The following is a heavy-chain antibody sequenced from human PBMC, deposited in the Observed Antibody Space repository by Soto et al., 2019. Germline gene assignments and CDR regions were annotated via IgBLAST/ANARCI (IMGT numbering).Heavy chain of an antibody. CDR3: ASDRGYGRVN. V-gene: IGHV1-69*12. Sequence: QVQLVQSGAEVEKPGSSVKVSCNVSGGTLSSYGFNWVRQAPGQGLEWMGGIIPMFGITNHTQKFQDRITISADASTNTAYMELRSLGADDTAIYYCASDRGYGRVNWGQGTLLTVSS. D-gene: IGHD2-15*01. J-gene: IGHJ4*02. CDR2: IIPMFGIT. CDR1: GGTLSSYG.